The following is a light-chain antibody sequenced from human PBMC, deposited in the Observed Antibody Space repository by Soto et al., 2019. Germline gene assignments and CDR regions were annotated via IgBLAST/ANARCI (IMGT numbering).Light chain of an antibody. Sequence: MTQSPASLSVSLGERVTISCRASESVSSNLAWYQQKPGQAPRLLIYAASTMATGIPARFSGSGSGTYFTLTISSLQSEDFAIYYCQQYNSWPLTFGQGTKVDIK. CDR1: ESVSSN. CDR2: AAS. CDR3: QQYNSWPLT. J-gene: IGKJ1*01. V-gene: IGKV3-15*01.